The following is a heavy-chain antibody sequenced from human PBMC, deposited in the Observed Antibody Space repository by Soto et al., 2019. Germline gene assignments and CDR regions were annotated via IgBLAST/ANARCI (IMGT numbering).Heavy chain of an antibody. D-gene: IGHD3-3*01. V-gene: IGHV3-23*01. CDR2: ISGSDGKT. CDR3: ARWSYLDY. Sequence: GGSLRLSCVASGFSFGSHALTWVRQAPGKGLEWVSTISGSDGKTFYADAVKGRFSISRDISQSTLYLQMNSLRADDTAIYYCARWSYLDYWGQGTRVTVSS. J-gene: IGHJ4*02. CDR1: GFSFGSHA.